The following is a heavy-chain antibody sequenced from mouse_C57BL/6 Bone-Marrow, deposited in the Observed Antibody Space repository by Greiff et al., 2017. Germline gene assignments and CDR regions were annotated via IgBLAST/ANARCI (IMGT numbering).Heavy chain of an antibody. CDR2: IYPGDGDT. J-gene: IGHJ4*01. Sequence: VKVVESGPELVKPGASVKISCKASGYAFSSSWMNWVKQRPGKGLEWIGRIYPGDGDTNYNGKFKGKATLTADKSSSTAYMQLSSLTSEDSAVYFCARSEYYAMDYWGQGTSVTVSS. V-gene: IGHV1-82*01. CDR1: GYAFSSSW. CDR3: ARSEYYAMDY.